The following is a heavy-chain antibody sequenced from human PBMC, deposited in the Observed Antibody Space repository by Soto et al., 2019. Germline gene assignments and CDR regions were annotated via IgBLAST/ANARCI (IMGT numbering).Heavy chain of an antibody. CDR1: GFSLTTEGVG. CDR2: LYWHEDV. V-gene: IGHV2-5*04. CDR3: IRAYNLNYD. D-gene: IGHD1-7*01. Sequence: QITLKESGPTLVKPTQTLTVTCTISGFSLTTEGVGVGWRRQPPGKSLEWHASLYWHEDVRKNPSLGNRVTMTRDTAKSQVVLTLTNMDPVDTATYYCIRAYNLNYDWGQVILVTVSS. J-gene: IGHJ4*02.